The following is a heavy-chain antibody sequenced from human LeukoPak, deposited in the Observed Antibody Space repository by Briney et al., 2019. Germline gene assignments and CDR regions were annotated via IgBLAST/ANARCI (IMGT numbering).Heavy chain of an antibody. CDR1: GGSISSGGYY. Sequence: SETLSLTCTVSGGSISSGGYYWSWIRQHPGKGLEWIGYIYYSGSTYYNPSLKSRVTISVDTSKNQFSLKLSSVTATDTAVYYCARDNNRGYYGYWGQGTLVTVSS. D-gene: IGHD3-22*01. J-gene: IGHJ4*02. V-gene: IGHV4-31*03. CDR2: IYYSGST. CDR3: ARDNNRGYYGY.